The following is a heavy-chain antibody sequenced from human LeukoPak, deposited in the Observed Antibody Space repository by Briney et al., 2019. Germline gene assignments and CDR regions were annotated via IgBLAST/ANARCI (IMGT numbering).Heavy chain of an antibody. CDR2: IYYSGST. Sequence: PSETLSLTCTVSGGSISSYYWSWIRQPPGKGLEWIGYIYYSGSTNYNPSLKSRVTISVDTSKNQFSLKLSSVTAADTAVYYCAREGHYYDSSGYRYFDYWGQGTLVTVSS. V-gene: IGHV4-59*01. D-gene: IGHD3-22*01. CDR3: AREGHYYDSSGYRYFDY. J-gene: IGHJ4*02. CDR1: GGSISSYY.